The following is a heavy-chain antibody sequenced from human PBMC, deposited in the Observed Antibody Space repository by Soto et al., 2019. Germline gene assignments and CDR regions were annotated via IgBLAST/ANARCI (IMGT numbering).Heavy chain of an antibody. CDR1: GGTFSSYA. CDR2: SIPIFGTA. Sequence: QVQLVQSGAEVKKPGSSVKVSCKASGGTFSSYAISWVRQAPGQGLEWMGGSIPIFGTANYAQKFQGRGTITADESTSTAYMELSSLRSEDTAVYYCARDPSTMGKKSAEYFQHWGQGTLVTVSS. D-gene: IGHD1-26*01. J-gene: IGHJ1*01. CDR3: ARDPSTMGKKSAEYFQH. V-gene: IGHV1-69*01.